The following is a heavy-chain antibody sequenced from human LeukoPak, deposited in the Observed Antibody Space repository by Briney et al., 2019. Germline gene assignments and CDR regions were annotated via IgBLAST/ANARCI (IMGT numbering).Heavy chain of an antibody. CDR2: IKWNGGST. D-gene: IGHD3-22*01. J-gene: IGHJ4*02. V-gene: IGHV3-20*04. Sequence: PGGSLRLSCAAAGFTFDDYGMSWVRHAPGKGLEWVSGIKWNGGSTVYADSVKGRFTISRDNAKNSLYLQMNSLRAEDTALYYCARANYYYDSSGYCDWGQGTLVTVSS. CDR1: GFTFDDYG. CDR3: ARANYYYDSSGYCD.